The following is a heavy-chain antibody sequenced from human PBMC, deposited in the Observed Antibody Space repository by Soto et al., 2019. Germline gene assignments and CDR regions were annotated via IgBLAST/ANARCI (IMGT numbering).Heavy chain of an antibody. CDR3: ERGTLHFEY. Sequence: QVQLVESGGGVVQPGRSLRLSCAASGFTFSTYAMHWVRKAPGKGLEWVAVIWYAGSNKYYADSVKGRFTISRDNSKNTLYLQMNSLRAEDTAVYYCERGTLHFEYWGHRIPVTVS. CDR1: GFTFSTYA. CDR2: IWYAGSNK. D-gene: IGHD3-16*01. V-gene: IGHV3-33*01. J-gene: IGHJ4*01.